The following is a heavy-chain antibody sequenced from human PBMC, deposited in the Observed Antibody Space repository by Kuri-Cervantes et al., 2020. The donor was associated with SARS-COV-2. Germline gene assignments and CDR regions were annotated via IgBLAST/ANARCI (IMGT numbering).Heavy chain of an antibody. Sequence: SETLSLTCTVSGGSISSGGYYWSWIRQPPGKGLEWIGYIYHSGSTYYNPSLKSRVTISVDRSKNQFPLKLSSVTAADTALYYCARDSYCINGVCLLGYWGQGTLVTVSS. CDR3: ARDSYCINGVCLLGY. J-gene: IGHJ4*02. V-gene: IGHV4-30-2*01. CDR2: IYHSGST. D-gene: IGHD2-8*01. CDR1: GGSISSGGYY.